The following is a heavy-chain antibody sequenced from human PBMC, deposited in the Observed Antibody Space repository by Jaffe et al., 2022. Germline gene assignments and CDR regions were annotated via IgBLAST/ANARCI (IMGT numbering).Heavy chain of an antibody. Sequence: QLQLQESGSGLVKPSQTLSLTCAVSGGSISSGGYSWSWIRQPPGKGLEWIGYIYHSGSTYYNPSLKSRVTISVDRSKNQFSLKLSSVTAADTAVYYCARGAIDVVVANGAFDIWGQGTMVTVSS. D-gene: IGHD2-15*01. CDR1: GGSISSGGYS. CDR2: IYHSGST. CDR3: ARGAIDVVVANGAFDI. J-gene: IGHJ3*02. V-gene: IGHV4-30-2*01.